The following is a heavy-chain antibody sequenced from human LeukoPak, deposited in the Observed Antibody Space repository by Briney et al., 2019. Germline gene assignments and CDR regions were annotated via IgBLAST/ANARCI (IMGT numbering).Heavy chain of an antibody. Sequence: GGSLRLSCVGSGFTFISYGMHWVRQAAGKGLEWVAFIRHDGSNEYYADSVKGRFTVTRDNSKNTLFLQMNSLRVEEMAVYYCAKEVHPYDSLTYYFDYWGRGTLVTVSS. CDR3: AKEVHPYDSLTYYFDY. D-gene: IGHD3-10*01. J-gene: IGHJ4*02. V-gene: IGHV3-30*02. CDR2: IRHDGSNE. CDR1: GFTFISYG.